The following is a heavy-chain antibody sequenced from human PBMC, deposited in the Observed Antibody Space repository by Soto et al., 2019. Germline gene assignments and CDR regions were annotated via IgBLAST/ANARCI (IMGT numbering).Heavy chain of an antibody. D-gene: IGHD5-18*01. Sequence: SETLSLTCTVSGGSISSYYWSWIRQPPGKGLEWIGYIYYSGSTNYNPSLKSRVTISVDTSKNQFSLKLTSVTAADTAVYYCARDNGYSYGYGLGYWGQGTLVT. V-gene: IGHV4-59*01. CDR2: IYYSGST. CDR1: GGSISSYY. CDR3: ARDNGYSYGYGLGY. J-gene: IGHJ4*02.